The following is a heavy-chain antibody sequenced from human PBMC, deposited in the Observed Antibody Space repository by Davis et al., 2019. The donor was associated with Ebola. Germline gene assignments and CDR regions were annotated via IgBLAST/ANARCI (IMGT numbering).Heavy chain of an antibody. CDR2: ISAYNGNT. D-gene: IGHD3-3*01. Sequence: AASVKVSCKASGYTFTSYGISWVRQAPGQGLEWMGWISAYNGNTNYAQKLQGRVTMTTDTSTSTAYMELRSLRSDDTAVYYCARGYDFWSGYSLYYYYGMDVWGQGTTVTVSS. V-gene: IGHV1-18*04. CDR3: ARGYDFWSGYSLYYYYGMDV. J-gene: IGHJ6*02. CDR1: GYTFTSYG.